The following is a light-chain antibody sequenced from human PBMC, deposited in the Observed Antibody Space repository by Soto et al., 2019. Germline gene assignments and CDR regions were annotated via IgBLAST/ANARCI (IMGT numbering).Light chain of an antibody. J-gene: IGLJ1*01. CDR3: SSYTGGNPSYV. Sequence: SVLTQPRSVSGSPGQSVTISCTGTSSDVGGYNYVSWYQQHPGKAPKLMIYEVTIRPSGVSDRFSGSKSGNTASLTVSGLQAEDGADYYCSSYTGGNPSYVFGTGTKVTVL. CDR2: EVT. V-gene: IGLV2-11*01. CDR1: SSDVGGYNY.